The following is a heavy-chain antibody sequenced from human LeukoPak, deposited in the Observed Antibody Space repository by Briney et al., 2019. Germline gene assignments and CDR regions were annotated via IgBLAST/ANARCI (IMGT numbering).Heavy chain of an antibody. CDR1: GFTFSSYG. CDR3: AKDFTFYDILTGYRRFDY. J-gene: IGHJ4*02. D-gene: IGHD3-9*01. V-gene: IGHV3-30*02. Sequence: GGSLRLSCAASGFTFSSYGMHWVRQAPGKGLEWVAFIPYDGSNKYYADSVKGRFTISRDNSKNTLYLQMNSLRAEDTAVYYCAKDFTFYDILTGYRRFDYWGQGTLVTVSS. CDR2: IPYDGSNK.